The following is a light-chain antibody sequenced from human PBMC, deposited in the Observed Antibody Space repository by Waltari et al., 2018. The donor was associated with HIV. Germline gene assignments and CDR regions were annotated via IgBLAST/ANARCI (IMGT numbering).Light chain of an antibody. Sequence: SYVLTQPPSVSVAPGQTARITCGGSNLRSKSVPGYQQKPGQAPVLVVSDGSDRPSGIPERFSGSNSGSAATLTISGVEAGDEADYYCQMWDVRSDHFWVFGGGTKLTVL. V-gene: IGLV3-21*02. CDR3: QMWDVRSDHFWV. J-gene: IGLJ3*02. CDR2: DGS. CDR1: NLRSKS.